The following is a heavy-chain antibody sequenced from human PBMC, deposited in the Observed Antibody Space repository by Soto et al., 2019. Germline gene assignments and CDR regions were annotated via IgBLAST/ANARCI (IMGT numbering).Heavy chain of an antibody. J-gene: IGHJ4*02. V-gene: IGHV4-59*01. Sequence: SETLSLTCSVSGGSISGSYWSWIRQSPGKGLEWLGYVYYTGSTNYSPSLRSRVSISADTSKNEFSLRLSSVTAADTAVYFCARSVAVPGAHIDYWGQGTQVTVSS. CDR3: ARSVAVPGAHIDY. CDR1: GGSISGSY. CDR2: VYYTGST. D-gene: IGHD6-19*01.